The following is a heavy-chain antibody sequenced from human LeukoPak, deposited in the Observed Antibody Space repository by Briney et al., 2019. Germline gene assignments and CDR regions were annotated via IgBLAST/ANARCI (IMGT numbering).Heavy chain of an antibody. Sequence: GGSLRLSCAASGFTFSSYSMNWVRQAPGKGLEWVSSISSSSSYIYYADSVKGRFTISRDNAKNSLYLQMNCLRAEDTAVYYCARGRRYDFWSGYYTDMAYYYMDVWGKGTTVTVSS. V-gene: IGHV3-21*01. CDR3: ARGRRYDFWSGYYTDMAYYYMDV. J-gene: IGHJ6*03. D-gene: IGHD3-3*01. CDR2: ISSSSSYI. CDR1: GFTFSSYS.